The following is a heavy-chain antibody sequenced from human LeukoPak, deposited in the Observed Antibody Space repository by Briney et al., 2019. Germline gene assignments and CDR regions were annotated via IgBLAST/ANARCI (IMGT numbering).Heavy chain of an antibody. J-gene: IGHJ4*02. D-gene: IGHD1-26*01. CDR2: ISGSGGSTYYA. CDR3: AKVPSSGSHYNFDY. CDR1: GFTFSSYA. V-gene: IGHV3-23*01. Sequence: PGGSLRLSCAASGFTFSSYAMSWVRHAPGKGLEWVSGISGSGGSTYYAYYADSVKGRFTISRDNSKNTLYLQMNSLRAEDTAVYYCAKVPSSGSHYNFDYWGQGTLVTVSS.